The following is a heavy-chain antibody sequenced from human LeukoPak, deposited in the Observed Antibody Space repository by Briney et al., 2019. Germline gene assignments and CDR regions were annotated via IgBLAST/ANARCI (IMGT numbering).Heavy chain of an antibody. CDR2: ISSSSTSK. V-gene: IGHV3-48*02. Sequence: GETLRLSCAASGFTFSSYSMNWVRQAPGKGLEWVSYISSSSTSKYYENSVKGRCTITRDNAGNSLYLQTNSLRDEETAIYYCARDPLGVVAVGTDSDYWGQGTLVTVS. CDR3: ARDPLGVVAVGTDSDY. D-gene: IGHD2-15*01. CDR1: GFTFSSYS. J-gene: IGHJ4*02.